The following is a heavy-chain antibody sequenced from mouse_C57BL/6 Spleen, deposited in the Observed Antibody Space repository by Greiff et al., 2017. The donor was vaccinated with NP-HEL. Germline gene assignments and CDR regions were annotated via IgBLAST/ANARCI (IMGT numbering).Heavy chain of an antibody. CDR2: ISYDGSN. J-gene: IGHJ4*01. Sequence: VQLKESGPGLVKPSQSLSLTCSVTGYSITSGYYWNWIRQFPGNKLEWMGYISYDGSNNYNPTLKNRISITRDTSKNQFFLKLNSVTTEDTATYYCANYGSGPYYAMDYWGQGTSVTVAS. D-gene: IGHD1-1*01. V-gene: IGHV3-6*01. CDR1: GYSITSGYY. CDR3: ANYGSGPYYAMDY.